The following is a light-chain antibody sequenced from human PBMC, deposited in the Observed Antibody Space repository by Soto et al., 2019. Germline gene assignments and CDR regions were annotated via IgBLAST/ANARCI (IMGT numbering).Light chain of an antibody. Sequence: DIQMTQSPSTLSASVGGRFTITCRASQSTSSWLAWYQQKPGKAPKLLIYKASSLESGVPSRFSGSGSGTEFTLTISRLQPDDSATYYCQQYMWTFGQGTKVDIK. CDR1: QSTSSW. CDR2: KAS. J-gene: IGKJ1*01. CDR3: QQYMWT. V-gene: IGKV1-5*03.